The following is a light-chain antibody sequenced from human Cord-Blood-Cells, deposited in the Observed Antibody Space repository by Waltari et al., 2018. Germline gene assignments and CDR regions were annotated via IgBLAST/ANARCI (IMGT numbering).Light chain of an antibody. CDR3: SSYTSSSTLVV. V-gene: IGLV2-14*01. Sequence: QSALTQPASVSGPPGQSITISCTGTSSDVGGSNYVSWYQQHPGKAPKLMIYDVSNRPSGVANRFSGSKSGNTASLTISGLQAEDEADYYCSSYTSSSTLVVFGGGTKLTVL. CDR1: SSDVGGSNY. J-gene: IGLJ2*01. CDR2: DVS.